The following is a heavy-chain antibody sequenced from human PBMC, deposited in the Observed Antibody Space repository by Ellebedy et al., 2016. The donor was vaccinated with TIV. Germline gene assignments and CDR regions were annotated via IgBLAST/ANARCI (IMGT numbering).Heavy chain of an antibody. CDR2: IIPIFGTA. D-gene: IGHD2-2*01. CDR3: ARDLCSSTSCLAAFDI. CDR1: GYTFTSYD. Sequence: SVKVSXXASGYTFTSYDINWVRQAPGQGLEWMGGIIPIFGTANYAQKFQGRVTITADKSTSTAYMELSSLRSEDTAVYYCARDLCSSTSCLAAFDIWGQGTMVTVSS. J-gene: IGHJ3*02. V-gene: IGHV1-69*06.